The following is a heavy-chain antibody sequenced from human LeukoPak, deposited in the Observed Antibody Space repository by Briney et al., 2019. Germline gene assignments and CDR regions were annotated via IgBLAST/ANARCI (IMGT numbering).Heavy chain of an antibody. CDR3: ARRKGFGELSPPFDY. Sequence: GGPLRLSCAASGFTVSSNYMSWVRQAPGKGLEWVSVIYSGGSTYYADSVKGRFTISRDNSKNTLYLQMNSLRAEDTAVYYCARRKGFGELSPPFDYWGQGTLVTVSS. D-gene: IGHD3-10*01. CDR1: GFTVSSNY. J-gene: IGHJ4*02. V-gene: IGHV3-66*02. CDR2: IYSGGST.